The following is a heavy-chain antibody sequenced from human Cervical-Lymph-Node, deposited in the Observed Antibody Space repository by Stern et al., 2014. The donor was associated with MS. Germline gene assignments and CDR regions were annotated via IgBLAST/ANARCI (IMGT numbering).Heavy chain of an antibody. V-gene: IGHV3-66*02. Sequence: EMHLVESGGGLVQPGGSLRLSCAASGFTVSRNFMSWVRQPPGRGLEWVSIIYSSGTTYYADSVRGRFTISRDSSKNTLYLQMNSLRAEDTAVYYCARAGYYDSSGYALDYWGQGTLVTVSA. CDR1: GFTVSRNF. J-gene: IGHJ4*02. CDR3: ARAGYYDSSGYALDY. D-gene: IGHD3-22*01. CDR2: IYSSGTT.